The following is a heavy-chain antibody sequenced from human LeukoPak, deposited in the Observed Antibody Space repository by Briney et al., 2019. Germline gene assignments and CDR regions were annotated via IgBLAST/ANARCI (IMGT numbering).Heavy chain of an antibody. V-gene: IGHV3-23*01. CDR2: ISGSGGST. Sequence: QPGGSLGLSCAASGFTFSSYAMSWVRQAPGKGLEWVSAISGSGGSTYYADSVKGRFTISRDNSKNTLYLQMNSLRPEDTAMYYCAREITVAGNDRRFDPWGQGTLVSVSS. CDR3: AREITVAGNDRRFDP. D-gene: IGHD6-19*01. CDR1: GFTFSSYA. J-gene: IGHJ5*02.